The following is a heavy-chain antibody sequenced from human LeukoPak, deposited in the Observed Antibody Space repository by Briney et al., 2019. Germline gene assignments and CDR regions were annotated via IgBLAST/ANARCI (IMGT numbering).Heavy chain of an antibody. CDR1: GFTFSSYA. D-gene: IGHD6-6*01. CDR2: IRRKRNGYTT. V-gene: IGHV3-72*01. CDR3: ARGQLVADY. Sequence: AGGSLRLSCAASGFTFSSYAMSWVRQAPGKGLEWVGRIRRKRNGYTTGYAASVKGRFTISRDDLKKSLDLHMTSLKTDDTAVYYCARGQLVADYWGQGTLVTVSS. J-gene: IGHJ4*02.